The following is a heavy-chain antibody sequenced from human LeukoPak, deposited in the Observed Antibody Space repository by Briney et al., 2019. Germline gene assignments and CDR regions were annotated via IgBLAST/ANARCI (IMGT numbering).Heavy chain of an antibody. CDR3: AKVGFLGVAIDY. Sequence: PGGSLRLSCTASGFTFSSYGMHWVRQAPGKGLEWVAVISYDGSNKYYADSVKGRFTISRDNSKNTLYLQMNSLRAEDTAVYYCAKVGFLGVAIDYWGQGTLVTVSS. CDR2: ISYDGSNK. D-gene: IGHD3-3*01. CDR1: GFTFSSYG. J-gene: IGHJ4*02. V-gene: IGHV3-30*18.